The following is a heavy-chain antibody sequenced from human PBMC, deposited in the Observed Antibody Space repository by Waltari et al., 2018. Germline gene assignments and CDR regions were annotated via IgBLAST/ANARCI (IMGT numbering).Heavy chain of an antibody. CDR1: GFTFSSYW. V-gene: IGHV3-7*01. CDR2: IKQDGSEK. D-gene: IGHD6-13*01. J-gene: IGHJ4*02. Sequence: EVQLVESGGGLVQPGGSLRLSCAASGFTFSSYWMSWVRQAPGKGLEWVANIKQDGSEKYYVDSVKGRVTNSRDNAKNSLYLQMNSLRAEDTAVYYCASGLKYSSSWYYFDYWGQGTLVTVSS. CDR3: ASGLKYSSSWYYFDY.